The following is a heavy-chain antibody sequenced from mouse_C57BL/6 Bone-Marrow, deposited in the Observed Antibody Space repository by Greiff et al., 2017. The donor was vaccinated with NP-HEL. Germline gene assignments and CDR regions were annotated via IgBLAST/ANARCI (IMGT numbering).Heavy chain of an antibody. CDR1: GYSITSGYD. CDR3: ARENYYYGSSYPYWYFDV. CDR2: ISYSGST. J-gene: IGHJ1*03. V-gene: IGHV3-1*01. D-gene: IGHD1-1*01. Sequence: EVKLMESGPGMVKPSQSLSLPCTVTGYSITSGYDWHWIRHFPGNKLEWMGYISYSGSTNYNPSLKSRISITHDTSKNHFFLKLNSVTTEDTSTYYCARENYYYGSSYPYWYFDVWGTGTTVTVSS.